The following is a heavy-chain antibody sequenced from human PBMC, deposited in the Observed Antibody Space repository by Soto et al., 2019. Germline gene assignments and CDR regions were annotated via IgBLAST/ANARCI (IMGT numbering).Heavy chain of an antibody. CDR3: AREDYSNSYYGMDV. CDR1: GFTFSSYD. V-gene: IGHV3-13*01. D-gene: IGHD4-4*01. Sequence: GSLRLSCAASGFTFSSYDMHWVRQATGKGLEWVSAIGTAGDTYYPGSVKGRFTISRENAKNSLYLQMNSLRAEDTAVYYCAREDYSNSYYGMDVWGQGTTVTVSS. CDR2: IGTAGDT. J-gene: IGHJ6*02.